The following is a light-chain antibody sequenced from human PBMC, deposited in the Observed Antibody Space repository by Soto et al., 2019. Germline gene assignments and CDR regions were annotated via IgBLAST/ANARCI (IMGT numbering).Light chain of an antibody. CDR2: DDS. CDR1: NIGSKS. J-gene: IGLJ2*01. V-gene: IGLV3-21*03. Sequence: SYELTQPPSVSGAPGKTARITCGGNNIGSKSVHWYQQKPGQAPVLVVYDDSDQPSGIPERFSGSNSGTTATLTISRVEAGDEAYYYCQVWESSSDHLVVFGGGTKLTVL. CDR3: QVWESSSDHLVV.